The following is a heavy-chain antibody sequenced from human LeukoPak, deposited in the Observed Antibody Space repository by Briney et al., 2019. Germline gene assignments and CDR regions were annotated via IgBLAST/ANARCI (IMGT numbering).Heavy chain of an antibody. J-gene: IGHJ4*02. V-gene: IGHV4-59*01. CDR1: GVSISSYY. CDR2: IYYSGST. D-gene: IGHD3-10*01. Sequence: SETLSLTCTVSGVSISSYYWSWIRQPPGKGLEWIGYIYYSGSTNYNPSLKSRVTISVDTSKNQFSLKLSSVTAADTAVYYCASMVRGVTGGIDYWGQGTLVTVSS. CDR3: ASMVRGVTGGIDY.